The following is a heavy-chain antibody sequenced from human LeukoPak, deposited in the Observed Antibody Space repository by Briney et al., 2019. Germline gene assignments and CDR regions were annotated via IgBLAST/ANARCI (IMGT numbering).Heavy chain of an antibody. V-gene: IGHV1-69*04. CDR1: GGTFSSYT. CDR2: IIPILGIA. D-gene: IGHD5-24*01. CDR3: ARDSNVEMATILPDY. J-gene: IGHJ4*02. Sequence: GSSEKVPCKASGGTFSSYTISWVRQAPGQGLEWMERIIPILGIANYAQKFQGRVTITADKSTSTAYMELSSPRSEDTAVYYCARDSNVEMATILPDYWGQGTLVTVSS.